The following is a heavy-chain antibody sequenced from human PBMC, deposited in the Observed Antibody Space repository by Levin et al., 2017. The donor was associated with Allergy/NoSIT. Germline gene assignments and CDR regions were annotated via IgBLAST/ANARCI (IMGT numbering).Heavy chain of an antibody. CDR1: GGSISSYY. CDR3: ARERGIPGGSNQYYYYYGMDV. CDR2: IYTSGST. Sequence: SETLSLTCTVSGGSISSYYWSWIRQPAGKGLEWIGRIYTSGSTNYNPSLKSRVTMSVDTSKNQFSLKLSSVTAADTAVYYCARERGIPGGSNQYYYYYGMDVWGQGTTVTVSS. D-gene: IGHD4-11*01. J-gene: IGHJ6*02. V-gene: IGHV4-4*07.